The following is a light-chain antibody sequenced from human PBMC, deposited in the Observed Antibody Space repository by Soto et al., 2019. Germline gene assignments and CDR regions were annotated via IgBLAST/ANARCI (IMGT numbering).Light chain of an antibody. Sequence: EIVLTQSPGTLSLSPGERATFSCRASQSVSSNYLAWYQQKPGQAPRLLIYGGSSRATGIPVRFSGSGSETDFTLTITRLEPEDFAVYYCQQYSSSRTFGQGTKVDIK. CDR3: QQYSSSRT. CDR1: QSVSSNY. CDR2: GGS. J-gene: IGKJ1*01. V-gene: IGKV3-20*01.